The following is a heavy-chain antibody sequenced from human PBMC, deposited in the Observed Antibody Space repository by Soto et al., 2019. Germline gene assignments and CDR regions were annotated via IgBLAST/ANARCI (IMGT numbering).Heavy chain of an antibody. Sequence: SETLSLTCAVSGYSISSVYYWGLIRQPPGKGLEWIGSIYHSGRTYYNPSLKSRLTISLDTSKNQFSLKLTSVTAADTALYFCATTSESFKYWGQAILVTVFS. CDR3: ATTSESFKY. CDR2: IYHSGRT. CDR1: GYSISSVYY. V-gene: IGHV4-38-2*01. D-gene: IGHD1-26*01. J-gene: IGHJ4*02.